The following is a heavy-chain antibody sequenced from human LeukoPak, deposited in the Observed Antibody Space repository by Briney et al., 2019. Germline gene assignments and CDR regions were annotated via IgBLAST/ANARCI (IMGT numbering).Heavy chain of an antibody. J-gene: IGHJ4*02. Sequence: SETLSLTCTVSGGSISSYYWSWIRQPAGKGLEWIGRIYTSGSTNYNPSLKSRVTMSVDTSKNQFSLKLSSVTAADTAAYYCARGLYCSGGSCYRRNDYWGQGTLVTVSS. V-gene: IGHV4-4*07. CDR3: ARGLYCSGGSCYRRNDY. CDR1: GGSISSYY. D-gene: IGHD2-15*01. CDR2: IYTSGST.